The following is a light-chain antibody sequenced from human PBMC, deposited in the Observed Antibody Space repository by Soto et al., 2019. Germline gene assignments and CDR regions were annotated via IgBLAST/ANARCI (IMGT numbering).Light chain of an antibody. V-gene: IGLV2-23*01. Sequence: QSALTQPASVSGSPGQSITISCTATSSDVGSYLLVSWYQQHPGKAPKLIIFEGTKRPSGVSNRFSGSKSGNTASLTISGLQPEDEADYYCCSYASPRSSTRVFGAGTQLTVL. J-gene: IGLJ3*02. CDR1: SSDVGSYLL. CDR2: EGT. CDR3: CSYASPRSSTRV.